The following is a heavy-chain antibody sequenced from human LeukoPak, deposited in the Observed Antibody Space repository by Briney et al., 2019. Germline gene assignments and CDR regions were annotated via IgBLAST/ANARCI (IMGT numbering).Heavy chain of an antibody. CDR1: GGSFSGYY. CDR3: ARTPMVRGVPKFDY. J-gene: IGHJ4*02. D-gene: IGHD3-10*01. V-gene: IGHV4-34*01. Sequence: PSETLSLTCAVYGGSFSGYYWSWVRQPPGTGLEWIGEINHSGNTNYNPSLKSRVTISVDTSKNQFSLKLSSVTAADTAVYYCARTPMVRGVPKFDYWGQGTLVTVSS. CDR2: INHSGNT.